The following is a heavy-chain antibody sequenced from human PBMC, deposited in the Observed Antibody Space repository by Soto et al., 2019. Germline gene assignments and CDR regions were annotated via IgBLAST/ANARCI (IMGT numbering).Heavy chain of an antibody. J-gene: IGHJ4*02. V-gene: IGHV3-74*01. D-gene: IGHD4-17*01. CDR3: ALSHTVTTDY. CDR1: GLTFSSSW. CDR2: INSDGSST. Sequence: EVQLVESGGGLVKPGGSLRPSGAASGLTFSSSWMPWVRQAPGKGLVWVSRINSDGSSTSYANSVKGRFTISRDNAKNTLYLQMNSLRAEDTAVYYCALSHTVTTDYWGQGTLVTVSS.